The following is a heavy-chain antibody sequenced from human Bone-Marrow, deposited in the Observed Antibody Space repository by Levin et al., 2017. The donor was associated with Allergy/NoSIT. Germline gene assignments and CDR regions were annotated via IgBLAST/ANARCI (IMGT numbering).Heavy chain of an antibody. V-gene: IGHV3-48*02. D-gene: IGHD6-13*01. J-gene: IGHJ4*02. Sequence: LSLPCAASGFRFRSADMHWVRQAPGKGLEWVSYISSTSRVIYYADSMKGRFTVSRDNAKNSLYLQMNSLRDEDTAVYYCVRDSAADWGQGTLVSVSS. CDR1: GFRFRSAD. CDR3: VRDSAAD. CDR2: ISSTSRVI.